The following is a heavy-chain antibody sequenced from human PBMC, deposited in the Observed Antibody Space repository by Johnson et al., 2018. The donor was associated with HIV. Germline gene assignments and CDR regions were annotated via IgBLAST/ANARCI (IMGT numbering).Heavy chain of an antibody. CDR3: ARGYCGGDCFSWSALSGPFDI. V-gene: IGHV3-30*01. CDR2: ISYDGTNK. Sequence: QVQLVESGGGVVQPGRSLRLSCAASGFTFSRYAMHWVRQVPGKGEWVAVISYDGTNKYYADSVKGRFTISRDNSKNTLYLQMNSLRAEDTAVYYCARGYCGGDCFSWSALSGPFDIWGQGTMVTVSS. CDR1: GFTFSRYA. J-gene: IGHJ3*02. D-gene: IGHD2-21*01.